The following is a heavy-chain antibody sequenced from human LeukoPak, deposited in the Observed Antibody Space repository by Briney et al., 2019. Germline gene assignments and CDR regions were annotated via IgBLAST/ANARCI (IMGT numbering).Heavy chain of an antibody. CDR3: ARERGSREWLGAYYYYYYGMDV. J-gene: IGHJ6*02. CDR1: GGPISSGRYY. D-gene: IGHD6-19*01. CDR2: IYTSGST. V-gene: IGHV4-61*02. Sequence: PSQTLSLPCTVSGGPISSGRYYWSWIRQPAGKGLEWIGRIYTSGSTNYNPSLKSRVTISVDTSKNQFSLKLSSVTAADTAVYYCARERGSREWLGAYYYYYYGMDVWGQGTTVTVSS.